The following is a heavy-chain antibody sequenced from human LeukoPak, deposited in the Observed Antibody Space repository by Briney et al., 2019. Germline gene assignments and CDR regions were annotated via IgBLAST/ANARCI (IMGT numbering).Heavy chain of an antibody. CDR2: INSDGSST. J-gene: IGHJ4*02. CDR1: GFIFSIYS. V-gene: IGHV3-74*01. D-gene: IGHD3-16*01. Sequence: PGGSLRLSCAASGFIFSIYSMNWVRQAPGKGLVWVSRINSDGSSTNYADSVRGRFTISRDNAKNTLYLQMNSPRAEDTAVYYCARTSGHVCDYWGQGTLVTVSS. CDR3: ARTSGHVCDY.